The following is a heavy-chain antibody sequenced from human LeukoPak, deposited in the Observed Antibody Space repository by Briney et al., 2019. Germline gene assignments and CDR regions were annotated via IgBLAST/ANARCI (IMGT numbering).Heavy chain of an antibody. CDR2: IYYSGST. CDR1: GGSFSSGSYY. V-gene: IGHV4-61*01. D-gene: IGHD3-9*01. J-gene: IGHJ4*02. CDR3: AGGEDYDILTGYYVFDY. Sequence: SETLSLTCTVSGGSFSSGSYYWSWIRQPPGTGLEWIGYIYYSGSTNYNPSLKSRVTISVDTSKNQFSLKLSSVTAADTAVYYCAGGEDYDILTGYYVFDYWGQGTLVTVSS.